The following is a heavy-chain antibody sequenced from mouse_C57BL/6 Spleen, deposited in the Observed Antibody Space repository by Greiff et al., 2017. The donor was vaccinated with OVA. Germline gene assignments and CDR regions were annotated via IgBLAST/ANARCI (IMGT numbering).Heavy chain of an antibody. CDR2: IDPSDSET. D-gene: IGHD2-3*01. J-gene: IGHJ2*01. V-gene: IGHV1-52*01. Sequence: VQLQQPGAELVRPGSSVKLSCKASGYTFTSYWMHWVKQRPIQGLEWIGNIDPSDSETHYNQKFKDKATLTVDKSSSTAYMQLSSLTSEDSAVYYCARRGLYDDGYLCDYWGQGTTLTVSS. CDR3: ARRGLYDDGYLCDY. CDR1: GYTFTSYW.